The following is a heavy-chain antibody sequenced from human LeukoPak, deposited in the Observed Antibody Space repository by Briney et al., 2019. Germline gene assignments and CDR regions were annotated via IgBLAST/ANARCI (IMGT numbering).Heavy chain of an antibody. Sequence: SGPTPVPPTQTLTPTCTLSGFSITTSGVGVGWVRQSPGKALEWLAVIYWDDDKRYSPSLRSRVTITKDSSKHQVILIMTNMDPVDTATYYCAHRPPCKIGGWDNCYFDTWAPGTLVTVSS. CDR2: IYWDDDK. D-gene: IGHD6-19*01. CDR3: AHRPPCKIGGWDNCYFDT. CDR1: GFSITTSGVG. J-gene: IGHJ4*03. V-gene: IGHV2-5*02.